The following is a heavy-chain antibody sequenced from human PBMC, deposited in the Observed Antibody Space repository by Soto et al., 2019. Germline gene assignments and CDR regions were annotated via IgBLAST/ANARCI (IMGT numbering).Heavy chain of an antibody. CDR3: ARDSRYGSGSYDAFDT. J-gene: IGHJ3*02. V-gene: IGHV1-2*02. CDR1: GYTFTGYY. CDR2: INPNSGGT. Sequence: ASVKVSCKASGYTFTGYYIHWVRQAPGQGLEWMGWINPNSGGTNYAQNSQGRVIMTTDTSISTVHMELSRLRSDDTAVYYCARDSRYGSGSYDAFDTWGQGTMVTDSS. D-gene: IGHD3-10*01.